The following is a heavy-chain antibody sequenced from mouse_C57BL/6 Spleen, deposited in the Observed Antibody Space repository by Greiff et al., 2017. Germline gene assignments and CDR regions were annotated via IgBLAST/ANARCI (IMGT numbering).Heavy chain of an antibody. V-gene: IGHV1-55*01. CDR3: ARGAYSNYAWYFDV. D-gene: IGHD2-5*01. J-gene: IGHJ1*03. Sequence: QVQLQQPGAELVKPGASVKMSCKASGYTFTSYWITWVKQRPGQGLEWIGDIYPGSGSTNYNGKFKSKATLTVDTSSSTAYMQLSSLTSEDSAVYYCARGAYSNYAWYFDVWGTGTTVTVSS. CDR1: GYTFTSYW. CDR2: IYPGSGST.